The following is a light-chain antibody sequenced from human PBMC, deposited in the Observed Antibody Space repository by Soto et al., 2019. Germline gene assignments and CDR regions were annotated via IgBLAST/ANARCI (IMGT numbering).Light chain of an antibody. CDR3: CSYAGSYIYV. J-gene: IGLJ1*01. Sequence: QSVLTQPRSLSGSLGQSVTISCTGTTSDVGGYNYVSWYQHHPGKAPKLIIYDVNNRPSGVPDRFSGSKSGNTASLTISGLRPEDEADYHCCSYAGSYIYVFGTGTKVTVL. CDR2: DVN. CDR1: TSDVGGYNY. V-gene: IGLV2-11*01.